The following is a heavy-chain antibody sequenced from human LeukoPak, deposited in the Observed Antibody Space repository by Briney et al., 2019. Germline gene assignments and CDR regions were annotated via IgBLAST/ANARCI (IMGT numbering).Heavy chain of an antibody. Sequence: VASVKVSCKASGYTFTGYYMHWVRQAPGQELEWMGWSNPNNGGTNYAQKFQGRVTMTLDTSISTAYMELSRLRSDDTAIYYCARVDGGEWYYFDYWGQGTLVTVSS. D-gene: IGHD2-8*02. V-gene: IGHV1-2*02. J-gene: IGHJ4*02. CDR2: SNPNNGGT. CDR3: ARVDGGEWYYFDY. CDR1: GYTFTGYY.